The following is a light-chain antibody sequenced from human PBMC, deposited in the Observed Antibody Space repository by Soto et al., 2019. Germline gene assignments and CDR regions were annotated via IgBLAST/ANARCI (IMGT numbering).Light chain of an antibody. Sequence: QSVLTQPPSASGSPGQSVTISCTGTKNDIGVYDFVSWYQHHPGKAPRLIIYEVVQRPSGVPDRFSGSKSGNTASLTVFGLLAADEADYFCKSSAGSNTYVFGSGTKLTVL. J-gene: IGLJ1*01. CDR2: EVV. CDR1: KNDIGVYDF. CDR3: KSSAGSNTYV. V-gene: IGLV2-8*01.